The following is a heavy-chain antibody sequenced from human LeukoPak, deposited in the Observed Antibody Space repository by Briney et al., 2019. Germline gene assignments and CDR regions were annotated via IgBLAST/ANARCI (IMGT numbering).Heavy chain of an antibody. CDR3: ASRGQTVTTSYMLGY. CDR1: GFTFSSYG. Sequence: PGGSLRLSCAASGFTFSSYGLHWVRQAPGKGLEWVAVISYDGSNKKYANSVKGRFTISTDNSKNTLYVQMNSLRAEDTAVYYCASRGQTVTTSYMLGYWGQGTLVTVSS. J-gene: IGHJ4*02. V-gene: IGHV3-30*03. CDR2: ISYDGSNK. D-gene: IGHD4-17*01.